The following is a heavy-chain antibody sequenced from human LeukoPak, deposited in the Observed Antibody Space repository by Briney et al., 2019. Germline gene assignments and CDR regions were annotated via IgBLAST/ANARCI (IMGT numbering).Heavy chain of an antibody. D-gene: IGHD4-17*01. V-gene: IGHV4-59*01. CDR1: GGSISSYY. Sequence: SETLSLTCTVSGGSISSYYWSWIRQPPGKGLEWIGYIYYSGSTNYNPSLKSRVTISVDTSKNQFSLKLSSVTATDTAVYYCARGILDYGVWFDPWGQGTLVTVSS. CDR2: IYYSGST. J-gene: IGHJ5*02. CDR3: ARGILDYGVWFDP.